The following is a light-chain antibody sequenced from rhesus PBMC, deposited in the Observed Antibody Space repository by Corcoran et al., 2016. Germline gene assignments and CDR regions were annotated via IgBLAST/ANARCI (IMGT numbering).Light chain of an antibody. CDR1: QGINKE. J-gene: IGKJ2*01. CDR3: LQDNATPYS. Sequence: DIQMTQSPSSLSASVGDLVTVTCRASQGINKELSWYQQKPGKALTLLIYAASNLQTGVSSRFSGSGCGTDYTITISSLQSEDVATYYCLQDNATPYSFGQGTKVEIK. CDR2: AAS. V-gene: IGKV1-94*01.